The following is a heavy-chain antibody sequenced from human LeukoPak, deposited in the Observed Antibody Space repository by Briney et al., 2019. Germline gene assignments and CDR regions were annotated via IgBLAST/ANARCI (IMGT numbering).Heavy chain of an antibody. V-gene: IGHV4-34*01. CDR3: ARSSRWLRSRGTFDY. D-gene: IGHD5-12*01. J-gene: IGHJ4*02. CDR1: GGSFSGYY. CDR2: INHSGST. Sequence: SETLSLTCAVYGGSFSGYYWSWIRQPPGKGLEWIGEINHSGSTNYNPSLKSRVTISVDTSKNQFSLKLSSVTAADTAVYYCARSSRWLRSRGTFDYWGQGTLVTVSS.